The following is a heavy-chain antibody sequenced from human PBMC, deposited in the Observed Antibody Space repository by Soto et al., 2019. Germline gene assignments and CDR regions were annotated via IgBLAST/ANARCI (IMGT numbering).Heavy chain of an antibody. J-gene: IGHJ6*02. Sequence: GESLKISCKGSGYSFTSYWISWVRQMPGKGLEWMGRIDPSDSYTRYSPSFQGQVTISADKSISTAYLQWSSLKASDTAMYYCAKNLVEGTVSGMDVWGQGTTVTVSS. V-gene: IGHV5-10-1*04. CDR3: AKNLVEGTVSGMDV. D-gene: IGHD6-19*01. CDR2: IDPSDSYT. CDR1: GYSFTSYW.